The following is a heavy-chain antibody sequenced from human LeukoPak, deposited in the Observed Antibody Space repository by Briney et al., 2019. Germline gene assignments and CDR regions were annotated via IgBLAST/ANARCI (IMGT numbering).Heavy chain of an antibody. Sequence: GGSLRLSCAASGXTFRTYWMHWVRQVPGKGLVWISRINTDASSTSHADSVKGRFTISRDNAQNTLYLQMNSLRPEDTAVYYCTRYLLASYGMDVWGQGTTVTVSS. V-gene: IGHV3-74*01. J-gene: IGHJ6*02. CDR3: TRYLLASYGMDV. CDR2: INTDASST. D-gene: IGHD2-15*01. CDR1: GXTFRTYW.